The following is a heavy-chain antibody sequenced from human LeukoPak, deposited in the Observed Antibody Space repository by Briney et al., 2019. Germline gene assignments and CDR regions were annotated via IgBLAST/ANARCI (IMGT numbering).Heavy chain of an antibody. J-gene: IGHJ4*02. CDR1: GGSISSSSYY. V-gene: IGHV4-39*07. D-gene: IGHD6-6*01. CDR2: IYYSGST. CDR3: ARLYSSSSSIDY. Sequence: PSETLSLTCTVSGGSISSSSYYWGWIRQPPGKGLEWIGSIYYSGSTYYNPSLKSRVTISVDTSKNQFSLKLSSVTAADTAVYYCARLYSSSSSIDYWGQGTLVTVSS.